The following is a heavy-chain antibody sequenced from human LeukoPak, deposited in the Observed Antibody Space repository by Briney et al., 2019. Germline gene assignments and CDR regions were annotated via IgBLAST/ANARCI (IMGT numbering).Heavy chain of an antibody. Sequence: GGSLRLSCAASGFTFRSYGMNWVRQAPGKGLEWVSYITSSGSTIYYADSVKGRFTISRDNAKTSLYLQMNSLRAKDTAVYYCASEFIVGATFDYWGQGTLVTVSS. J-gene: IGHJ4*02. CDR1: GFTFRSYG. CDR2: ITSSGSTI. D-gene: IGHD1-26*01. V-gene: IGHV3-48*03. CDR3: ASEFIVGATFDY.